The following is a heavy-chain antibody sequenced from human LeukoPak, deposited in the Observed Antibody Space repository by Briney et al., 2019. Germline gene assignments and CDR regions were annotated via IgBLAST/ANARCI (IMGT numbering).Heavy chain of an antibody. V-gene: IGHV3-23*01. J-gene: IGHJ4*02. CDR3: AKGGFSVCFDY. Sequence: GGSLRLSCAASGFTFSSYAMTWVRQAPGKGLEWVSSVSGSGTGTYYADSVKGRFTISRDNSKNTLYLQMNSLRAEDTAVYYCAKGGFSVCFDYWGQGTLVTVSS. D-gene: IGHD3-16*01. CDR1: GFTFSSYA. CDR2: VSGSGTGT.